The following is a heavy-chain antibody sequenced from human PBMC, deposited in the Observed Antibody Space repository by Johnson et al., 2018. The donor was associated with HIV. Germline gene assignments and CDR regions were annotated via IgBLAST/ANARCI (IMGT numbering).Heavy chain of an antibody. V-gene: IGHV3-66*01. D-gene: IGHD4-17*01. CDR2: IYSGGST. CDR3: ARESNGDYVAFDI. CDR1: GFTFDDYA. Sequence: VQLVESGGGLVQPGRSLRLSCAASGFTFDDYAMHWVRQAPGKGLEWVSLIYSGGSTYYADSVKGPFTISRDDSRNTLHLQMNSLRAEDTAVYYCARESNGDYVAFDIWGQGTMVTVSS. J-gene: IGHJ3*02.